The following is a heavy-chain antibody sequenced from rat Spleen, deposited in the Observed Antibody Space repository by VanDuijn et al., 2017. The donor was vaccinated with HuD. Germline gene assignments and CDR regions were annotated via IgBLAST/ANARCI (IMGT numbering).Heavy chain of an antibody. CDR3: TRENYYSGDY. J-gene: IGHJ2*01. V-gene: IGHV5-31*01. D-gene: IGHD1-1*01. CDR2: ITATGDST. Sequence: EVQLVESGGGLVQPGRSLKLSCVASGFTFNKYWMAWIRQAPGKGLEWVASITATGDSTNYPDSVKGRFTVSRDNAKSTLYLQMDSLRSEDTATYYCTRENYYSGDYWGQGVMVIVSS. CDR1: GFTFNKYW.